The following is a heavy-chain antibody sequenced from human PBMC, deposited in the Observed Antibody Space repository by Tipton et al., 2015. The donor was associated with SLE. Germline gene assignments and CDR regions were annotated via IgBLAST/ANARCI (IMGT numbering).Heavy chain of an antibody. D-gene: IGHD2-2*01. J-gene: IGHJ3*02. CDR1: GDSVSSNSAA. CDR2: TYYRSKWYN. Sequence: GLVKPSQTLSLTCAISGDSVSSNSAAWNWIRQSPSRGLEWLGRTYYRSKWYNDYAVSVKSRITINPDTSKNQFSLQLNSVTPEDTAVYYCAREDCSSTSCYQDAFYIWGQGTMVTVSS. V-gene: IGHV6-1*01. CDR3: AREDCSSTSCYQDAFYI.